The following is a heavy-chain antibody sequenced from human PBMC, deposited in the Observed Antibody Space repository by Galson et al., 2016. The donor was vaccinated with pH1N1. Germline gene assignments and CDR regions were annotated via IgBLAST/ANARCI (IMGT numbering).Heavy chain of an antibody. CDR1: GFTFTSYA. CDR3: ARDSEYSDHEGLH. CDR2: ILYDGTNE. D-gene: IGHD5-12*01. V-gene: IGHV3-30*04. J-gene: IGHJ4*02. Sequence: SLRLSCAASGFTFTSYAMHWVRQAPGEGLEWVAVILYDGTNEYYADSVKGRFTISRDKTQSTVYLQTNSLGTEDTAVYYCARDSEYSDHEGLHWAQGTLVIVSS.